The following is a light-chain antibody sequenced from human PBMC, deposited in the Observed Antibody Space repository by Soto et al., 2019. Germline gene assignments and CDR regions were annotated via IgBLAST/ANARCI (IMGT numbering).Light chain of an antibody. CDR3: LSYADTAYV. CDR2: EVR. CDR1: SSDVGGYNH. J-gene: IGLJ1*01. V-gene: IGLV2-14*01. Sequence: QSALTQPASVSGSPGQSITISCTGTSSDVGGYNHVSWYQQHPGKAPKLIIYEVRNRPSGVSNRLSGSKSGNTASLTISGLQADDEADYYCLSYADTAYVFGTGTKVTVL.